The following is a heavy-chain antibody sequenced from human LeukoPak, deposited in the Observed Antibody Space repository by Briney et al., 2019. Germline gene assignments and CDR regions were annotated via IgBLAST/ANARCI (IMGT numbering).Heavy chain of an antibody. D-gene: IGHD6-6*01. J-gene: IGHJ3*02. V-gene: IGHV3-30*04. CDR3: ARAGMPRDSSSSPDAFDI. Sequence: SGGSLRLPCAASGFTFSSYAMHWVRQAPGKGLEWVAVISYDGSNKYYADSVKGRFTISRDNSKNTLYLQMNSLRAEDTAVHYCARAGMPRDSSSSPDAFDIWGQGTMVTVSS. CDR2: ISYDGSNK. CDR1: GFTFSSYA.